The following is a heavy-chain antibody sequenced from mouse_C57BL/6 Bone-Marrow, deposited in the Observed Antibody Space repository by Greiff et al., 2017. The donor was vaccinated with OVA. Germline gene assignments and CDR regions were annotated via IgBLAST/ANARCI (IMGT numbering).Heavy chain of an antibody. CDR3: ARVAYGYDWYFDV. J-gene: IGHJ1*03. Sequence: QVQLQQPGAELVKPGASVKMSCKASGYTFTSYWITWVKQRPGQGLEWIGDIYPGSGSTNYNEKFKSKATLTVDTSSSTAYMQLSSLTSEDSAVYYCARVAYGYDWYFDVWAQGPRSPSPQ. CDR2: IYPGSGST. D-gene: IGHD2-2*01. CDR1: GYTFTSYW. V-gene: IGHV1-55*01.